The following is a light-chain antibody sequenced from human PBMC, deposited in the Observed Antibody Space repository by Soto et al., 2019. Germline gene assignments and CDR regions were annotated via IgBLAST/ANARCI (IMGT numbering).Light chain of an antibody. V-gene: IGLV2-14*01. CDR1: SSDVGGYDF. Sequence: QSALTQPASVSGSPGQSITISCTGSSSDVGGYDFVSWYQHHPGKAPKLIIYDVNNRPSGLSNRFSGSKSGNTASLTISGLQTEDEGDYYCASYPTTHPRVFGSGTRSPS. CDR3: ASYPTTHPRV. J-gene: IGLJ1*01. CDR2: DVN.